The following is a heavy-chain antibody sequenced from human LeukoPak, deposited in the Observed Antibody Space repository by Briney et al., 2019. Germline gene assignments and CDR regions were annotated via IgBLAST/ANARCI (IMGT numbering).Heavy chain of an antibody. Sequence: PGGSLRLSCAASGFTFSSYGMHWVRQAPGKGLEWVAVIWYDGSNKYYADSVKGRFTISRDNSKNTLYLQVNSLRAEDTAVYYCARFGELDYFDYWGQGTLVTVSS. D-gene: IGHD3-10*01. CDR1: GFTFSSYG. V-gene: IGHV3-33*01. CDR2: IWYDGSNK. J-gene: IGHJ4*02. CDR3: ARFGELDYFDY.